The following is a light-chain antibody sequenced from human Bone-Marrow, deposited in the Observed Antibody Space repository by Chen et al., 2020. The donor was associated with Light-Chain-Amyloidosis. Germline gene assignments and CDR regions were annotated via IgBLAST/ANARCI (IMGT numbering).Light chain of an antibody. V-gene: IGLV2-14*01. CDR2: EVS. CDR1: SSGVGGDYY. CDR3: CSYTTNSTLV. Sequence: QSALTQPASVSGPPGQSTTISCIGTSSGVGGDYYLSWYQQHPGKVPTLMIYEVSNRPSGVSDRFSGSKSGNTASRTISGLQAEDEGNYYCCSYTTNSTLVFGGGTKLTVL. J-gene: IGLJ2*01.